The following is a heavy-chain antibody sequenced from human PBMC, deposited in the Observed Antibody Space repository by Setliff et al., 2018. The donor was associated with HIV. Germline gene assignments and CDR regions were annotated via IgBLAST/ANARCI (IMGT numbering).Heavy chain of an antibody. J-gene: IGHJ4*02. Sequence: KTSETLSLTCAVYGGSFSGYYWSWIRQAPGKGLEWIGEINHSGSTNYNPSLKSRVTISVDPSKNQILLRLSSVTAADTAVYYCARLSGGMVPNYWGQGTLVTVSS. CDR3: ARLSGGMVPNY. CDR2: INHSGST. V-gene: IGHV4-34*01. D-gene: IGHD3-10*01. CDR1: GGSFSGYY.